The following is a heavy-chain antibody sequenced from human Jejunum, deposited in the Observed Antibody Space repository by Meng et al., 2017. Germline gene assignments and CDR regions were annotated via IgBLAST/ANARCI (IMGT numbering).Heavy chain of an antibody. V-gene: IGHV4-39*07. CDR2: IYYTGTT. CDR1: GGSITSSSYY. J-gene: IGHJ4*02. Sequence: SETLSLTCTVSGGSITSSSYYWGWIRQPPGKGLEWIGNIYYTGTTYYNPSLKSRVTISLDTSKNQFSLKPSSVTAADTAVYYCARGTFRHSGSFYYFDYWGQGTLVTVSS. D-gene: IGHD1-26*01. CDR3: ARGTFRHSGSFYYFDY.